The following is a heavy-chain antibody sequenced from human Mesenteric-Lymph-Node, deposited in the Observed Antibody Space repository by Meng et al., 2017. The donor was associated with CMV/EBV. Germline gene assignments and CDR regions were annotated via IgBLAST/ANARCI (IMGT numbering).Heavy chain of an antibody. CDR3: AKADCGGAGCKLIDY. J-gene: IGHJ4*02. D-gene: IGHD2-21*01. V-gene: IGHV3-23*01. Sequence: GESLKISCAASGFTFSSYAMSWVRQAPGKRLEWVSGINDRGDTPSYPDSVKGRFTISRDNSKNTLYLQMNSLRVEDTAVYYCAKADCGGAGCKLIDYWGQGTLVTVSS. CDR1: GFTFSSYA. CDR2: INDRGDTP.